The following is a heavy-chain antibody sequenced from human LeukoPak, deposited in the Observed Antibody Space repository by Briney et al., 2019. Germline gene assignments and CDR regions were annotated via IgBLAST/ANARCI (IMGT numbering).Heavy chain of an antibody. Sequence: SETLSLTCEVSGVSISSGGYSWSWIRQPPGKGLEWMGYINYSGTTYYNPSLKNRLTISIDTSKNQFSLKLTSVTAADTAVYYCARAYYYEGYYMDVWGKGTTVTISS. CDR3: ARAYYYEGYYMDV. CDR1: GVSISSGGYS. J-gene: IGHJ6*03. CDR2: INYSGTT. D-gene: IGHD3-22*01. V-gene: IGHV4-30-4*07.